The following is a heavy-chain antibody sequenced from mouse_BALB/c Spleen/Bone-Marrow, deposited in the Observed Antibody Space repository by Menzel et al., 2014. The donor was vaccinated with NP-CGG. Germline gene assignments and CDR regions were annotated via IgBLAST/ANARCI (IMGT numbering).Heavy chain of an antibody. CDR1: GLTFNSYG. Sequence: EVKVVESGGGLVKSGGSLKLSCAASGLTFNSYGMSWGRPTPEKRLEWVATISGGGSYTFYPDSVKGRFTISRDNAKNNLYLQLSSLRSEDTALYYCARHAYYDQTEVSFVYWGQGTLVTVSA. D-gene: IGHD2-4*01. CDR2: ISGGGSYT. CDR3: ARHAYYDQTEVSFVY. V-gene: IGHV5-9-2*01. J-gene: IGHJ3*01.